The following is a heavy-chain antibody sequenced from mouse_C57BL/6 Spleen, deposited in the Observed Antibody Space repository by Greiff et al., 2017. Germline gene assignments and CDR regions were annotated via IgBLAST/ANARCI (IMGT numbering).Heavy chain of an antibody. CDR1: GYAFSSYW. V-gene: IGHV1-80*01. CDR2: IYPGDGYT. D-gene: IGHD1-1*01. CDR3: ARAYYYGSSPAWCAY. J-gene: IGHJ3*01. Sequence: QVQLQQSGAELVKPGASVKISCKASGYAFSSYWMNWVKQRPGKGLEWIGQIYPGDGYTNYNGKFKGKATLTADKSSSTAYMQLSSLTSEVSAVYFCARAYYYGSSPAWCAYWGQGTLVTVSA.